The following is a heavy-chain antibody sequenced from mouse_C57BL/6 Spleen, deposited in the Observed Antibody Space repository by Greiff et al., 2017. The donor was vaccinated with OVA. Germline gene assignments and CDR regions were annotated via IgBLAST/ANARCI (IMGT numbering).Heavy chain of an antibody. D-gene: IGHD3-3*01. Sequence: QVQLQQPGAELVKPGASVKLSCKASGYTFTSYWMHWVKQRPGQGLEWIGMIHPNSGSTNYNEKFKSKATLTVDKSSSTAYMQLSSLTSEDSAVYYCARGDGVSDGFAYWGQGTLVTVSA. CDR2: IHPNSGST. CDR1: GYTFTSYW. V-gene: IGHV1-64*01. CDR3: ARGDGVSDGFAY. J-gene: IGHJ3*01.